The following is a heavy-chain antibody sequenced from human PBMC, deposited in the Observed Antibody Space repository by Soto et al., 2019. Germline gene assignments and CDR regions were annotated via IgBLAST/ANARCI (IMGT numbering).Heavy chain of an antibody. J-gene: IGHJ5*02. Sequence: GSLRLSCAASGFTFRSFTMNWVRQAPGKGLEWVSTISSNSAYIYYTDALRGRFTISRDNAKNSLHLQMNSLRAEDTAVYYCTRDASRDSSARGWFDPWGPGTLVTVSS. CDR1: GFTFRSFT. V-gene: IGHV3-21*01. CDR2: ISSNSAYI. CDR3: TRDASRDSSARGWFDP. D-gene: IGHD6-13*01.